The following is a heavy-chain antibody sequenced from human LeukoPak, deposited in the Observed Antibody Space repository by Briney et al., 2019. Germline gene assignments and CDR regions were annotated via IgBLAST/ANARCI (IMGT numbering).Heavy chain of an antibody. CDR1: GHTFTGYY. J-gene: IGHJ4*02. Sequence: ASVKVSCKSSGHTFTGYYMHWVRQAPGQGLEWMGWINPNSGGTNYAQKFQGRVTMTRDTSISTAYMELSRLRSDDTAVYYCAKRPGIAAAGTALDYWGQGTLVTVSS. CDR2: INPNSGGT. V-gene: IGHV1-2*02. D-gene: IGHD6-13*01. CDR3: AKRPGIAAAGTALDY.